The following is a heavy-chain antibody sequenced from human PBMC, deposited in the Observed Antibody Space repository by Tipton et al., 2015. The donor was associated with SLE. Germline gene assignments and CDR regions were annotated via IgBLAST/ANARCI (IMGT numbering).Heavy chain of an antibody. J-gene: IGHJ6*02. Sequence: SLRLSCAASGFTFKRFGMHWVRQAPGKGLEWVAVIWNDGSKTYYADSVKGRFTISRDNSKNTLDLQMDSLRAEDTAVYYCARDLLRMTTFNYFYGMDVWGQGTTVTVSS. D-gene: IGHD3-22*01. CDR3: ARDLLRMTTFNYFYGMDV. CDR1: GFTFKRFG. V-gene: IGHV3-33*01. CDR2: IWNDGSKT.